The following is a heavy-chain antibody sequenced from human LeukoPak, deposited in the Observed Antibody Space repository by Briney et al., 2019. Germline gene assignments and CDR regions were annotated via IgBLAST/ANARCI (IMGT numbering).Heavy chain of an antibody. V-gene: IGHV3-23*01. D-gene: IGHD2-21*02. CDR1: GFTFSSYA. CDR2: ISATGGNT. CDR3: AKDLGHCGGDYYSGSDY. J-gene: IGHJ4*02. Sequence: GGSLRLSCAASGFTFSSYAMTWVRQAPGKGLEWVSGISATGGNTYYADSVKGRFTISRDNSKNTLYLQMNSLRAEDTAVYYCAKDLGHCGGDYYSGSDYWGQGTLVTVSS.